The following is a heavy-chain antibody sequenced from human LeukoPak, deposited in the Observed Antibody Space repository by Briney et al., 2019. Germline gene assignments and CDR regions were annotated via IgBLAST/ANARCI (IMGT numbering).Heavy chain of an antibody. Sequence: ASVKVSCKASGGTFSSYAISWVRQAPGQGFEWMGWINPNSGGTNYAQKFQGRVTMTRDTSISTAYMELSRLRSDDTAVYYCARDILWFGELLGMDYWGQGTLVTVSS. CDR1: GGTFSSYA. CDR3: ARDILWFGELLGMDY. CDR2: INPNSGGT. D-gene: IGHD3-10*01. V-gene: IGHV1-2*02. J-gene: IGHJ4*02.